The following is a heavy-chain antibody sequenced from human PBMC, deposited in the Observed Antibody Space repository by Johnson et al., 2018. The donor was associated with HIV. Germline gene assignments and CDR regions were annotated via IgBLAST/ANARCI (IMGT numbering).Heavy chain of an antibody. CDR3: ARDGTFGYGDYVGRAFDI. CDR2: IRSKANSYAP. V-gene: IGHV3-73*02. D-gene: IGHD4-17*01. Sequence: VQLVESGGGLVQPGGSLKLSCAASGFTFSGSAMHWVRQASGNGLEWVGRIRSKANSYAPAYAASVKGRFTISRDNANHSLYLQMNSLRAEDTALYYCARDGTFGYGDYVGRAFDIWGQGTMVTVSS. J-gene: IGHJ3*02. CDR1: GFTFSGSA.